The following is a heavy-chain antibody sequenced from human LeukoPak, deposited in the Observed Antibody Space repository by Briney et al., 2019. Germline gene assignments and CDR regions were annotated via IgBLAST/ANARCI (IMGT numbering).Heavy chain of an antibody. CDR2: ISSSSSTI. D-gene: IGHD6-13*01. Sequence: LPGGSLRLSCAASGFSFSSYSMNWVRQAPGKGLEWVSYISSSSSTIYYADSVKGRFTISRDNAKNSLYLQMNSLRAEDTAVYYCARDFLSSSWPTYGSGGRWFDPWGQGTLVTVSS. J-gene: IGHJ5*02. CDR1: GFSFSSYS. V-gene: IGHV3-48*04. CDR3: ARDFLSSSWPTYGSGGRWFDP.